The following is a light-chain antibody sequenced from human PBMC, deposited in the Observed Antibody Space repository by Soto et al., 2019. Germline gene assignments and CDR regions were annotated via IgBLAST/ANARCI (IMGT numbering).Light chain of an antibody. V-gene: IGKV3-11*01. J-gene: IGKJ5*01. Sequence: EIVLTQSPATLSLSPGERATLSCRASQSVSTFLAWYQHKPGQAPRLLIYGASNRATGIPVRFSGSASGTDFTLTISSLEPEDFAVYYCQYRSIFGQGTRLEIK. CDR1: QSVSTF. CDR3: QYRSI. CDR2: GAS.